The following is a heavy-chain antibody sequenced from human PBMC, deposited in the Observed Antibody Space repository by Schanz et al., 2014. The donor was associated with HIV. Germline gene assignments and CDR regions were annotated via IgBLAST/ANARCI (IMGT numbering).Heavy chain of an antibody. Sequence: QVQLQQWGAGLLKPSETLSLTCAVYGGSFRGYYWTWIRQFPGLGLEWIGGVRHIGGTNYNPSLKSRVPMPMYRHKNQFSLNLTSVTAADTAVYFCARGDFGGSSVDYWGHGNMVTVSS. CDR1: GGSFRGYY. CDR3: ARGDFGGSSVDY. J-gene: IGHJ4*01. D-gene: IGHD4-17*01. V-gene: IGHV4-34*01. CDR2: VRHIGGT.